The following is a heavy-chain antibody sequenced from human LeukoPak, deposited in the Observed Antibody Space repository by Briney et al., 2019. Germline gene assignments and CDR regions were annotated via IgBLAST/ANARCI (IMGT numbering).Heavy chain of an antibody. Sequence: GGSLRLSCAASGFTFSSYSMNWVRQAPGKGLEWVSSISSSSSYIYYADSVKGRFTISRDNAKNSLYLQMNSLRAEDMALYYCAKGRGIAVSSNFDYWGQGTLVTVSS. V-gene: IGHV3-21*04. J-gene: IGHJ4*02. CDR1: GFTFSSYS. CDR3: AKGRGIAVSSNFDY. D-gene: IGHD6-19*01. CDR2: ISSSSSYI.